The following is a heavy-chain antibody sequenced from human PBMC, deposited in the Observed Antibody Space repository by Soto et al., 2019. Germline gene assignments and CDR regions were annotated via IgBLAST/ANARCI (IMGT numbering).Heavy chain of an antibody. CDR3: ARGSAYSDYDLEY. Sequence: SGGSLRLSCAASGFTFSSYAMTWFRQAPGKGLEWVSGVSGTGGSAYYADSVKGRFTISRDKSTNTLYLHMNSLRAEDTAVYYCARGSAYSDYDLEYWGQGTLVTVSS. J-gene: IGHJ4*02. CDR2: VSGTGGSA. V-gene: IGHV3-23*01. D-gene: IGHD4-17*01. CDR1: GFTFSSYA.